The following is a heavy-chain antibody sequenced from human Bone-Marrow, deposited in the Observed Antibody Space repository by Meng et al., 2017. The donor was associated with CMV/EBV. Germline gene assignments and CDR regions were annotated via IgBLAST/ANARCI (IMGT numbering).Heavy chain of an antibody. CDR3: ARDLSSSRTIFGVVIGVYDI. D-gene: IGHD3-3*01. V-gene: IGHV4-59*01. J-gene: IGHJ3*02. CDR2: IYYSGST. CDR1: GGSISSYY. Sequence: SETLSLTCTVSGGSISSYYWSWIRQPPGKGLEWIGYIYYSGSTNYNPSLKSRVTISVDTSKNQFSLKLSSVTAADTAVYYCARDLSSSRTIFGVVIGVYDIWGQGTMVTVSS.